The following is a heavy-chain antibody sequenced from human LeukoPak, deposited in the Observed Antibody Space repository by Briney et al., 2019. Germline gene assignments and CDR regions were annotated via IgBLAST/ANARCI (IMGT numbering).Heavy chain of an antibody. Sequence: ASVKVSCKASGYTFTGYYMHWVRQAPGQGLEGMGWINPNSGGTNYAQKFQGRVTITRDTSISTAYMELSRLRSDDTAVYYCARDRVGYSSGWFDYWGQGTLVTVSS. CDR2: INPNSGGT. CDR1: GYTFTGYY. J-gene: IGHJ4*02. D-gene: IGHD6-19*01. CDR3: ARDRVGYSSGWFDY. V-gene: IGHV1-2*02.